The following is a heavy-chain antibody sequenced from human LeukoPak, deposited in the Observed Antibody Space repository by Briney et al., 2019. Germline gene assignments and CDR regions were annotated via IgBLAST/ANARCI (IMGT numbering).Heavy chain of an antibody. CDR1: GGSISSGGYY. V-gene: IGHV4-30-2*01. D-gene: IGHD3-10*01. J-gene: IGHJ4*02. CDR3: ARDPLGGSGSFREI. CDR2: IYHSGST. Sequence: SQTLSLTCNVSGGSISSGGYYWSWIRQPPGKGLEWIGYIYHSGSTYYNPSLKSRVTISVDRSKNQFSLKLSSVTAADTAVYYCARDPLGGSGSFREIWGQGTLVTVSS.